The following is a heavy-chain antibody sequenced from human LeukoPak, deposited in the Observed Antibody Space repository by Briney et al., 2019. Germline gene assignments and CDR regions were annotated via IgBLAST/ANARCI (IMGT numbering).Heavy chain of an antibody. D-gene: IGHD1-26*01. Sequence: ASVKVSCKASGYTFTGYYMHWVRQAPGQGLEWMGWINPNSGGTNYAQKFQGRVTMTTDTSTSTAYMELRSLRSDDTAVYYCARGSYYSVNNWFDPWGQGTLVTVSS. CDR2: INPNSGGT. J-gene: IGHJ5*02. CDR1: GYTFTGYY. V-gene: IGHV1-2*02. CDR3: ARGSYYSVNNWFDP.